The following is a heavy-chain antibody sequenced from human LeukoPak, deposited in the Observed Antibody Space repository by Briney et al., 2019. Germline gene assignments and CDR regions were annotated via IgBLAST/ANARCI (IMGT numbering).Heavy chain of an antibody. D-gene: IGHD6-19*01. CDR1: FSSSSYT. CDR2: VGSGGTT. J-gene: IGHJ4*02. V-gene: IGHV3-23*01. CDR3: RTGYTSGWRFDY. Sequence: FSSSSYTRKGGRDPRERGQEMVSGVGSGGTTYYADSVKGRFTVSRDNSESTLYLQMNGLRAEDTAVYYCRTGYTSGWRFDYWGQGTLVTVSS.